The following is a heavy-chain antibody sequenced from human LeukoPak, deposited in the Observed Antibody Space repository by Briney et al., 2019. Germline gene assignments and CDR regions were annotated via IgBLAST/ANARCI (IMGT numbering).Heavy chain of an antibody. Sequence: GGPLRLSCAASGFSFSSYAVSGVRQAPGKGLEWVSGISDGGSRTYYADSVKGRFTISRDDSKNTLYLQMNSLRAEDTAVYYCAKVQLGIGVDYWGQGTLVTVSS. CDR1: GFSFSSYA. CDR3: AKVQLGIGVDY. CDR2: ISDGGSRT. V-gene: IGHV3-23*01. D-gene: IGHD7-27*01. J-gene: IGHJ4*02.